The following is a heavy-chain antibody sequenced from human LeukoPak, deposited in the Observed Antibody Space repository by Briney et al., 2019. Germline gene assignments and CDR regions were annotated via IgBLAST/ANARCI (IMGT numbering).Heavy chain of an antibody. J-gene: IGHJ4*02. V-gene: IGHV1-2*02. CDR2: INPNSGGT. D-gene: IGHD3-10*01. CDR3: ARDAISGGGHDY. CDR1: GYTFTGYF. Sequence: ASVKVSCKASGYTFTGYFLHWVRRAPGQGLERMGWINPNSGGTNYAQKFQGRVTMTRDTSISTAYMELSRLRSDDTAVYYCARDAISGGGHDYWGQGTLVTVSS.